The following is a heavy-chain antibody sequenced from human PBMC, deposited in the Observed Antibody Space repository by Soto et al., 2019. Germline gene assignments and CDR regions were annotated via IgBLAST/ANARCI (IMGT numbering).Heavy chain of an antibody. CDR2: IYSAGDK. CDR3: AHRALAARADAFDI. Sequence: QIASKESGPTLVNPTQTLTLTCTFSGFSLNTSGEDVGWFRQPPGKVAEGLAVIYSAGDKGYRPSLKSSLTITKDTPSTPVVLTMTNMVPVDTATYYCAHRALAARADAFDIWGQATTVAVSS. V-gene: IGHV2-5*02. D-gene: IGHD6-6*01. CDR1: GFSLNTSGED. J-gene: IGHJ3*02.